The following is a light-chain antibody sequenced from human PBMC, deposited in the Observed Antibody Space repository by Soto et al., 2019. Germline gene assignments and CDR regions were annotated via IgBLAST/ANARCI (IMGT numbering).Light chain of an antibody. V-gene: IGKV3-20*01. Sequence: EIVLTQSPGTLSLSQGERATLSCRASQSISSSYLAWYQHKPGQAPRLLLFATSIRATGIPDRISGSGSGTGFTLSISRLEPEDFAVYYCQQYDTSPFTFGPGTKVDIK. CDR1: QSISSSY. J-gene: IGKJ3*01. CDR2: ATS. CDR3: QQYDTSPFT.